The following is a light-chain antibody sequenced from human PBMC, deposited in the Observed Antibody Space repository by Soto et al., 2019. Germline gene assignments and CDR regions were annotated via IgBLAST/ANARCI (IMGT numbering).Light chain of an antibody. CDR1: SSNIGAGYE. Sequence: QAVVTQPPSVSGAPGERVTISCTGSSSNIGAGYEVHWYQQLPGTSPNLLIYEDTDRPSGVPDRFSGSKSGTSASLAITGLLAEDEADYYCQSYDNSLSGSYVFGTGTKLTVL. V-gene: IGLV1-40*01. CDR2: EDT. J-gene: IGLJ1*01. CDR3: QSYDNSLSGSYV.